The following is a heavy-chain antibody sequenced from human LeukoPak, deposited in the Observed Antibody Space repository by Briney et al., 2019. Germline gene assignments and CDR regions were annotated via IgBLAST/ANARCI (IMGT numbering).Heavy chain of an antibody. CDR3: ARVPREIMSI. CDR2: MNPNSANT. Sequence: ASVKVSCKASGYTFTSYDINWVRQAAGQGIEWMGWMNPNSANTGYAQKFQGRVTMTSNTSIITAYMELGSLRSEDTAVYYCARVPREIMSIWGQGTMVTVSS. D-gene: IGHD2-8*01. CDR1: GYTFTSYD. J-gene: IGHJ3*02. V-gene: IGHV1-8*01.